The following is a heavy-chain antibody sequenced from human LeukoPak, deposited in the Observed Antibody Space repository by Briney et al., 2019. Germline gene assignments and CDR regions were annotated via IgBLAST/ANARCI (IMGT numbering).Heavy chain of an antibody. J-gene: IGHJ4*02. V-gene: IGHV1-18*01. CDR2: ISSYNGNT. D-gene: IGHD5/OR15-5a*01. CDR3: ARALGMVSTSDH. Sequence: SVKVSCKASVYSFSSYGISLVRQAPGQGLEWMGWISSYNGNTVYAQKFQGRVTMTTDTFTTTAYLELRSLRSGNTAVYYFARALGMVSTSDHSGEGTLVTVSS. CDR1: VYSFSSYG.